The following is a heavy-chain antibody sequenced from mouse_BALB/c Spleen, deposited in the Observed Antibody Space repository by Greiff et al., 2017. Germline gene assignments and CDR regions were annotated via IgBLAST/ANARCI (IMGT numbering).Heavy chain of an antibody. CDR1: GFTFSSYT. CDR2: ISSGGGNT. CDR3: AMIYYGNYGYFDV. J-gene: IGHJ1*01. D-gene: IGHD2-1*01. V-gene: IGHV5-9*03. Sequence: EVKLMESGGGLVKPGGSLKLSCAASGFTFSSYTMSWVRQTPEKRLEWVATISSGGGNTYYPDSVKGRFTISRDNAKNNLYLQMSSLRSEDTALYYCAMIYYGNYGYFDVWGAGTTVTVSS.